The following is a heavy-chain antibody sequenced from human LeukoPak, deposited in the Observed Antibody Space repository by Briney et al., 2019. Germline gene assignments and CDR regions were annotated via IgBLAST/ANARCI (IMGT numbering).Heavy chain of an antibody. CDR1: GFTFSSYS. V-gene: IGHV3-21*01. J-gene: IGHJ4*02. D-gene: IGHD3/OR15-3a*01. Sequence: GGSLRLSCAASGFTFSSYSMNWVRQAPGKGLEWVSSISSSSSYIYYADSVKGRFTISRDNAKNSLYLQMNSLRAEDTAVYYCAKDGQVDWGYLNYWGQGTLVTVSS. CDR2: ISSSSSYI. CDR3: AKDGQVDWGYLNY.